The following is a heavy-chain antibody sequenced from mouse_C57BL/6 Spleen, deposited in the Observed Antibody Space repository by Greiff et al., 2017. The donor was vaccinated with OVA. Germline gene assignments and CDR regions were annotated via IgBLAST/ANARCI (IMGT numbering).Heavy chain of an antibody. Sequence: QVQLQQSGAELVRPGASVTLSCKASGYTFTDYEMHWVKQTPVHGLEWIGAIDPETGGTAYNQKFKGKAILTADKSSSTAYMELRSLTSEDSAVYYCTRRPGNYFDYWGQGTTLTVSS. CDR1: GYTFTDYE. J-gene: IGHJ2*01. V-gene: IGHV1-15*01. CDR3: TRRPGNYFDY. CDR2: IDPETGGT.